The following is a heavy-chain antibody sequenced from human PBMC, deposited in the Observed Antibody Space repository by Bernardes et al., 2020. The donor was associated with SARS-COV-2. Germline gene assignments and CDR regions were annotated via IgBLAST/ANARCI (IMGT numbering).Heavy chain of an antibody. J-gene: IGHJ4*01. Sequence: GGSLRLSCVASVFTFSSYGMHWVRQAPGKGLEWVAFISNDGSYKKYADSVKGRFTISRDNSANTLFLQLNSLRVDDTAVYSCAAAFNYAAGDYFDYWGQGTLVTVSS. CDR3: AAAFNYAAGDYFDY. V-gene: IGHV3-30*03. CDR1: VFTFSSYG. CDR2: ISNDGSYK. D-gene: IGHD4-4*01.